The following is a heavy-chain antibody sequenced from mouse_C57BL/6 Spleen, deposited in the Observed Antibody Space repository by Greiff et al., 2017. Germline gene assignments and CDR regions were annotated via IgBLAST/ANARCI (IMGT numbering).Heavy chain of an antibody. D-gene: IGHD2-4*01. Sequence: VQLQQSGAELVKPGASVKISCKASGYTFTDYYINWVKQRPGQGLEWIGKIGPGSSSTYYNEKFKGKATLTADKSSSTAYIQLSSLTSEDSAVYFCARFYYDYDWFAYWGQGTLVTVSA. CDR2: IGPGSSST. CDR1: GYTFTDYY. CDR3: ARFYYDYDWFAY. J-gene: IGHJ3*01. V-gene: IGHV1-77*01.